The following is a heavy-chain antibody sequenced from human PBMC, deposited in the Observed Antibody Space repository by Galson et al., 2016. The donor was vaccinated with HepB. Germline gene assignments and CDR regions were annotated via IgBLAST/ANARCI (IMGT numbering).Heavy chain of an antibody. J-gene: IGHJ4*02. D-gene: IGHD6-19*01. CDR3: VKGMRQAEWLAVFDS. Sequence: SLRLSCAASGFTFSTYAMNWVRQAPGKGLEWVTGITYSGTHTFYADSVKGRFTISRDNSKQTLHLQMNSLRPEDTAVYYCVKGMRQAEWLAVFDSWGQGTLVTVSS. CDR2: ITYSGTHT. CDR1: GFTFSTYA. V-gene: IGHV3-30*18.